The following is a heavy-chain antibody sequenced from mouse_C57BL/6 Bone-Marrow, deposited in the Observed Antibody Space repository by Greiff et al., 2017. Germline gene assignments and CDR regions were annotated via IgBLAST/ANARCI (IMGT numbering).Heavy chain of an antibody. CDR1: GFSLSTSGMG. CDR3: ARYDGYYVWFAY. CDR2: IYWDDDK. J-gene: IGHJ3*01. Sequence: QVTLKESGPGILQSSQTLSLTCSFSGFSLSTSGMGVSWIRQPSGKGLEWLAHIYWDDDKRSNPSLKSRLTISKDTSRNQVFLKITSVDTADTATYYCARYDGYYVWFAYWGQGTLVTVSA. D-gene: IGHD2-3*01. V-gene: IGHV8-12*01.